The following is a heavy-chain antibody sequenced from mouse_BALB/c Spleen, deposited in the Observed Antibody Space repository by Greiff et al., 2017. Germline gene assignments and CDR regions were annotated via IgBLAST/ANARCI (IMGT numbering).Heavy chain of an antibody. CDR2: ISSGGGST. D-gene: IGHD1-1*01. CDR3: ARRVYYYGSSYDAMDY. J-gene: IGHJ4*01. Sequence: EVKVEESGGGLVKPGGSLKLSCAASGFAFSSYDMSWVRQTPEKRLEWVAYISSGGGSTYYPDTVKGRFTISRDNAKNTLYLQMSSLKSEDTAMYYCARRVYYYGSSYDAMDYWGQGTSVTVSS. CDR1: GFAFSSYD. V-gene: IGHV5-12-1*01.